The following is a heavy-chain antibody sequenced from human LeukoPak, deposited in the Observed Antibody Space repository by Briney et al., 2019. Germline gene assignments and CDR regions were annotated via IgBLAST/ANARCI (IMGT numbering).Heavy chain of an antibody. CDR2: IFYSGST. J-gene: IGHJ4*02. Sequence: PSETLSLTCTVSGGSISSSSYYWGWIRQPPGKGLEWIGSIFYSGSTFYNPSLKSRVTISVDTYKNQFSLKLSSVTAADTAVYYCARDLREQGSSSWSPFKWGQGTLVTVSS. CDR3: ARDLREQGSSSWSPFK. D-gene: IGHD6-13*01. V-gene: IGHV4-39*07. CDR1: GGSISSSSYY.